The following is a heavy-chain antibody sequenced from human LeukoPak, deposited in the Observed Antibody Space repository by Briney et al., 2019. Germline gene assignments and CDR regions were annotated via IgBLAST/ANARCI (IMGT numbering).Heavy chain of an antibody. J-gene: IGHJ6*02. D-gene: IGHD2-15*01. CDR1: GGSISSSSYY. Sequence: PSETLSLTCTVSGGSISSSSYYWGWIRQPPGKGLEWIGSIYYSGSTYYNPSLKSRVTISVDTSKNQFSLKLSSVTAADTAVYYCARDSAQRGYCSGGSCYESYYYYGMDVWGQGTTVTVSS. CDR2: IYYSGST. V-gene: IGHV4-39*07. CDR3: ARDSAQRGYCSGGSCYESYYYYGMDV.